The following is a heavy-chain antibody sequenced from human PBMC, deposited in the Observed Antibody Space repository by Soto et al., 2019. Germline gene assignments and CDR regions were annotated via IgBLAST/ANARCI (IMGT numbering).Heavy chain of an antibody. V-gene: IGHV3-23*01. CDR3: ARPLTASTDAFDI. CDR1: GFTFSSYA. J-gene: IGHJ3*02. Sequence: GGSLRLSCAASGFTFSSYAMSWVRQAPGRGLEWVSSVSISSDGKYYADSVKGRFTISRDNSKNTLYLQMNSLRAEDTAVYYCARPLTASTDAFDIWGQGTMVTVSS. CDR2: VSISSDGK. D-gene: IGHD6-6*01.